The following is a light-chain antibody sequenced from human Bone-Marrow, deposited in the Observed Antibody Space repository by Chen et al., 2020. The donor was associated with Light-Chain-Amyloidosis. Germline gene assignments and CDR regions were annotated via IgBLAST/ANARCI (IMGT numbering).Light chain of an antibody. CDR3: QSADSSGTYEVI. CDR2: RDT. V-gene: IGLV3-25*03. Sequence: SSELTQPPSVSVSPGQTARITCSGDDLPTKYAYWYQQKPGQAPVLVIHRDTERPSGSSERFSGSSSGTTATLTISGVQAEDEADYHGQSADSSGTYEVIFGGGTKLTVL. J-gene: IGLJ2*01. CDR1: DLPTKY.